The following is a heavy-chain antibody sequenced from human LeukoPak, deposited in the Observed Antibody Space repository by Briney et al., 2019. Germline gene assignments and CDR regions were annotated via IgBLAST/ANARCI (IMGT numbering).Heavy chain of an antibody. Sequence: ASVKVSCKASGYTFTSYGISWVRQAPGQGLEWMGWINPNSGGTNYAQKFQGRVTMTRDTSISTAYMELSRLRSDDTAVYYCAGEGIAAAGTPMFDYWGQGTLVTVSS. D-gene: IGHD6-13*01. J-gene: IGHJ4*02. CDR1: GYTFTSYG. CDR3: AGEGIAAAGTPMFDY. CDR2: INPNSGGT. V-gene: IGHV1-2*02.